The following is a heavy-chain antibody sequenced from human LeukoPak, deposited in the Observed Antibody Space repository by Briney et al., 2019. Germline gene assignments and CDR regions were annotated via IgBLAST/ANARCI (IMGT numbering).Heavy chain of an antibody. Sequence: GASVRVSRKASGYTFTGYYMHWVRQAPGQGLEWMGWINPNSGGTNYAQKFQGRVTMTRDTSISTAYMELSRLRSDDTAVYYCARGYGYSSGWPDYWGQGTLVTVSS. V-gene: IGHV1-2*02. J-gene: IGHJ4*02. D-gene: IGHD6-19*01. CDR3: ARGYGYSSGWPDY. CDR1: GYTFTGYY. CDR2: INPNSGGT.